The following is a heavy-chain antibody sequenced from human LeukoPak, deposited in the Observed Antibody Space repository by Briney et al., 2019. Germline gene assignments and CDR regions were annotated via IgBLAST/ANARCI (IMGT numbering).Heavy chain of an antibody. V-gene: IGHV3-7*03. CDR1: GFTFSSYW. CDR2: IRQDGGDK. D-gene: IGHD2/OR15-2a*01. J-gene: IGHJ4*02. CDR3: ARVIVTVPGQSDYFDY. Sequence: PGGSLRLSCAASGFTFSSYWMCWVRQAPGKGLEWVANIRQDGGDKYYADSVKGRFTISRDNAKNSLYLQMNSLRAEDTAVYSCARVIVTVPGQSDYFDYWGQGTLVTFSS.